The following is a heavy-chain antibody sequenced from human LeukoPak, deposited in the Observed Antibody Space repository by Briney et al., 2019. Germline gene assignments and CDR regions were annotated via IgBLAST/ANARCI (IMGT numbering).Heavy chain of an antibody. J-gene: IGHJ3*02. V-gene: IGHV3-30-3*01. Sequence: GGSLRLSCAGSGFTFRSYAMHWVRQAPGKGLEWVAVISYDGSNKYYADSVEGRFTISRDNSKNTLYLQMNSLRDEDTAVYYCARERYDGFDIWGQGTMVTVSS. CDR1: GFTFRSYA. CDR2: ISYDGSNK. CDR3: ARERYDGFDI.